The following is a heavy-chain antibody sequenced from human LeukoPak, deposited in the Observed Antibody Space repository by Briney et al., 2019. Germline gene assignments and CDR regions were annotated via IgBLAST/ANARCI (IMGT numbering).Heavy chain of an antibody. D-gene: IGHD2-21*02. CDR3: ARDFGLAYCGGACYNGGWLDP. CDR1: GGSISSYY. Sequence: SETLSLTCTVSGGSISSYYWSWIRQPPGEGLEWIGYIFYSGSTTYHPSLKSRVTISVDTSKNQFSLKLNSVTATDTAVYYCARDFGLAYCGGACYNGGWLDPWGQGTLVTVSS. J-gene: IGHJ5*02. CDR2: IFYSGST. V-gene: IGHV4-59*01.